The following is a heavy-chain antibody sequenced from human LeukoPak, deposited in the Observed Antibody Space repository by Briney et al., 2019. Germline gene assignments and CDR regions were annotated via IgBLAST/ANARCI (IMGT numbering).Heavy chain of an antibody. D-gene: IGHD3-9*01. Sequence: SETLSLTCTVSGGSISSSSHYWSWIRQPPGKGLEWIASINYSGSTSYNPSLKSRVTISVDTSKNQFSLKLSSVTAADTAVYYCARPGGMYYDILTAHGAFDIWGQGTMVTVSS. CDR3: ARPGGMYYDILTAHGAFDI. V-gene: IGHV4-39*01. CDR2: INYSGST. J-gene: IGHJ3*02. CDR1: GGSISSSSHY.